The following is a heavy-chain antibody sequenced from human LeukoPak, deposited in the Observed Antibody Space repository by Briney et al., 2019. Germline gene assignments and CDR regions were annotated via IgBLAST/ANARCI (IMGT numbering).Heavy chain of an antibody. Sequence: SETLSLTCAVYGGSFSGYYWSWIRQPPGKGLELIGEINHSGSTNYNPSLKTRVAISVDTSKNQFSLKLSSVTAADTAVYYCARRSYSYPIDYWGQGTLVTVSS. CDR3: ARRSYSYPIDY. V-gene: IGHV4-34*01. CDR1: GGSFSGYY. CDR2: INHSGST. D-gene: IGHD5-18*01. J-gene: IGHJ4*02.